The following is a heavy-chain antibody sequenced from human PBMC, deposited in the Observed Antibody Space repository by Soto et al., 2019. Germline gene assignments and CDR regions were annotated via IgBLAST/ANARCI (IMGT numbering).Heavy chain of an antibody. CDR1: GGSISSSSYY. CDR2: IYYSGST. D-gene: IGHD6-19*01. Sequence: PSETLSLTCTVSGGSISSSSYYWGWIRQPPGKGLEWIGSIYYSGSTYYNPSLKSRVTISIDTSKNQFSLKLSSVTAADTAVYYCARRRTSAVAGYYFDYWGQGTLVTVS. CDR3: ARRRTSAVAGYYFDY. J-gene: IGHJ4*02. V-gene: IGHV4-39*01.